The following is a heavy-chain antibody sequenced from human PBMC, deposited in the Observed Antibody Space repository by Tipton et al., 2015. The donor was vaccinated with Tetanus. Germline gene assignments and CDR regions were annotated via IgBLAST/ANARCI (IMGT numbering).Heavy chain of an antibody. D-gene: IGHD4-11*01. J-gene: IGHJ4*02. CDR3: VRAPYSSPGQYYFDS. CDR2: VSSSGNS. Sequence: TLSLTCTVSGGSVSSYYWTWFRQPPGKRLEWIGFVSSSGNSNYSPSLTGRVSMSLDTSKQQFSLSLTSATAADTAVYYCVRAPYSSPGQYYFDSWGRGTLVTASS. V-gene: IGHV4-4*07. CDR1: GGSVSSYY.